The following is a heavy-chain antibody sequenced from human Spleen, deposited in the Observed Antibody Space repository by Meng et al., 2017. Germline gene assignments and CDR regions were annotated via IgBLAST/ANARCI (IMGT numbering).Heavy chain of an antibody. CDR1: GGTFSSYA. Sequence: GQLVQSGAEVKKPGSSVKVSCKASGGTFSSYAISWVRQAPGQGLEWMGGIIPIFGTANYAQKFQGRVTITADESTSTAYMELSSLRSEDTAVYYCARGLSKYYDFWSGYNNWFDPWGQGTLVTVSS. D-gene: IGHD3-3*01. CDR2: IIPIFGTA. CDR3: ARGLSKYYDFWSGYNNWFDP. J-gene: IGHJ5*02. V-gene: IGHV1-69*01.